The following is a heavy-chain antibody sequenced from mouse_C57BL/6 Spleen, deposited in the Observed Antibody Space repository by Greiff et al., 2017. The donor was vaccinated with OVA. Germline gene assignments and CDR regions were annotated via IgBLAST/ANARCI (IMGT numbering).Heavy chain of an antibody. V-gene: IGHV1-66*01. CDR3: AGNSPFAY. D-gene: IGHD2-1*01. Sequence: VQGVESGPELVKPGASVKISCKASGYSFTSYYIHWVKQRPGQGLEWIGWIYPGSGNTKYNEKFKGKATLTADTSSSTAYMQLSSLTSEDSAVYYCAGNSPFAYWGQGTLVTVSA. CDR1: GYSFTSYY. J-gene: IGHJ3*01. CDR2: IYPGSGNT.